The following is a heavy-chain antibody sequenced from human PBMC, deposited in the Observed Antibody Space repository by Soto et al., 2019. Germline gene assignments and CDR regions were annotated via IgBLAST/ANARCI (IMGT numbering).Heavy chain of an antibody. J-gene: IGHJ4*02. CDR1: GYTFTSYG. D-gene: IGHD2-21*01. Sequence: QVQLVQSGAEVKKPGASVKVSCKASGYTFTSYGISWVRQAPGQGLEWMGWISAYNGNTNFAQKLQGRVTMTTDKSTIKDYMELRSLRSDDTAVYFCARDLNSGAVDYWGQGTLVTVSS. CDR3: ARDLNSGAVDY. CDR2: ISAYNGNT. V-gene: IGHV1-18*01.